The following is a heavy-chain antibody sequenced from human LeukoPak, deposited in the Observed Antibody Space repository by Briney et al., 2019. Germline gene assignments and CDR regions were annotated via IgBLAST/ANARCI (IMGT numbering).Heavy chain of an antibody. J-gene: IGHJ4*02. CDR3: AGEWYDILTGYLPFGY. Sequence: ASVKVSCKASGYTFTGYYMHWVRQAPGQGLEWMGRINPNSGGTNYAQKFQGRVTMTRATSINPAYMELNRLNSDVLAVYYCAGEWYDILTGYLPFGYWGQGTLVTVSS. CDR2: INPNSGGT. V-gene: IGHV1-2*06. CDR1: GYTFTGYY. D-gene: IGHD3-9*01.